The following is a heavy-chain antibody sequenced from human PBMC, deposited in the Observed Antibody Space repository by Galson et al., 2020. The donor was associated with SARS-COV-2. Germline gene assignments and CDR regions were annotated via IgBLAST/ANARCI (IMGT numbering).Heavy chain of an antibody. D-gene: IGHD3-10*01. Sequence: ASETLSLTCTVSGGSISTSSYYWGWIRQPPGKGLEWNGSIYYNGSTYYNSSLQSRVAISVDTSKNQFSLILRSVTATDTAVYYCARHYYYGSGESGWGQGTLVTVSS. J-gene: IGHJ4*02. V-gene: IGHV4-39*01. CDR1: GGSISTSSYY. CDR2: IYYNGST. CDR3: ARHYYYGSGESG.